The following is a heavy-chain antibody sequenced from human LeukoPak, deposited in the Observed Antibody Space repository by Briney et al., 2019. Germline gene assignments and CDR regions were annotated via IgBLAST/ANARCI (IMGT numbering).Heavy chain of an antibody. CDR2: IYYSGNT. V-gene: IGHV4-39*01. CDR1: GGSISSSSYY. CDR3: ARVDIVVVPAATFDY. J-gene: IGHJ4*02. D-gene: IGHD2-2*01. Sequence: SETLSLTCTVSGGSISSSSYYWGWIRQPPGKGLEWIGSIYYSGNTYYNPSLKSRVTISVDTSKNQFSLKLSSVTAADTAMYYCARVDIVVVPAATFDYWGQGTLVTVSS.